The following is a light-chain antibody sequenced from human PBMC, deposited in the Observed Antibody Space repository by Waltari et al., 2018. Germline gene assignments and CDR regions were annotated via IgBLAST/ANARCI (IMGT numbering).Light chain of an antibody. J-gene: IGLJ2*01. CDR1: TSTIGSNT. V-gene: IGLV1-44*01. Sequence: QSVLTQPPSASGTPGQRVTIFCSGSTSTIGSNTVDWYQHLPGTAPQLLIYKNNQRPSGVPDRFSGSKSGTSASLAISGLQSDDEADYYCAAWDDSLNGHVVFGGGTKLTVL. CDR2: KNN. CDR3: AAWDDSLNGHVV.